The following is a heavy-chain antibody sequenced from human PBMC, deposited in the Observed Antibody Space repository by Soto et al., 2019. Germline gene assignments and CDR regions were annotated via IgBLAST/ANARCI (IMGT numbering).Heavy chain of an antibody. V-gene: IGHV4-4*02. J-gene: IGHJ4*02. D-gene: IGHD3-22*01. Sequence: SETLSLTCAVSGGSISTSNLWTWVRQPPGKGLEWIGEIYHSGSTNYNPSLKSRVTISVDTSKNQFSLKLSSVTAAETAVYYCARSKSAKTYDSSGYVDYWGQGTLVTVSS. CDR3: ARSKSAKTYDSSGYVDY. CDR2: IYHSGST. CDR1: GGSISTSNL.